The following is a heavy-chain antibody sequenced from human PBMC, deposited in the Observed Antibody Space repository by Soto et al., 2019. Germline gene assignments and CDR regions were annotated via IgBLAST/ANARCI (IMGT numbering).Heavy chain of an antibody. V-gene: IGHV1-69*13. CDR1: GGTFSSYA. CDR2: IIPIFGTA. J-gene: IGHJ4*02. CDR3: ASTHFTPYGDYVGYFDY. Sequence: GASVKVSCKASGGTFSSYAISWVRQAPGQGLEWMGGIIPIFGTANYAQKFQGRVTITADESTSTAYMELSSLRSEDTAVYYCASTHFTPYGDYVGYFDYWGQGTLVTVSS. D-gene: IGHD4-17*01.